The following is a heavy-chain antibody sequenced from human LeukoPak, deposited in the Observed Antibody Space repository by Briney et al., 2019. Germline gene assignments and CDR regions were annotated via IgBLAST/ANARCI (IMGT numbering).Heavy chain of an antibody. CDR1: QFIFSTYA. V-gene: IGHV3-23*01. CDR2: ITSSGGST. CDR3: ARYLGSVDIVATAPDWYFDL. J-gene: IGHJ2*01. D-gene: IGHD5-12*01. Sequence: GGSLRLSCAASQFIFSTYAMSWVRQPPGKGLEWVSGITSSGGSTYYADSVRGRFTISRDNSKNTLSLQMNSLRAEDTAVYYCARYLGSVDIVATAPDWYFDLWGRGTLVTVSS.